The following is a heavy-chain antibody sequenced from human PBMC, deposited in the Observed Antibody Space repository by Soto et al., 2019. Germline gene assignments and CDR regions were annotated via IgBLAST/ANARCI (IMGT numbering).Heavy chain of an antibody. V-gene: IGHV4-34*01. CDR3: ARGRNYYYGPGSYEFWYYYGMDV. D-gene: IGHD3-10*01. J-gene: IGHJ6*02. CDR1: GGSFSGYY. Sequence: PSETLSLTCAVYGGSFSGYYWSWIRQPPGKGLEWIGETNHSGSTNYNPSLKSRVTISVDTSKNQFSLKLSSVTAADTAVYYCARGRNYYYGPGSYEFWYYYGMDVWGQGTTVTVSS. CDR2: TNHSGST.